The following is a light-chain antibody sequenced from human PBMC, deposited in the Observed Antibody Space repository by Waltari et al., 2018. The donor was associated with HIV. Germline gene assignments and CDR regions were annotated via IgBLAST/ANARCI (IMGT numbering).Light chain of an antibody. CDR1: NFGDKS. CDR2: QDS. CDR3: QAWDSRTS. J-gene: IGLJ2*01. Sequence: SYELTQPPSVSVSPGPTASIPCSGANFGDKSVSWYQQKAGQPPVLVIFQDSKRPSGIPERFSGSNSGNTATLTISGTQAMDEADYYCQAWDSRTSFGGGTKLTVL. V-gene: IGLV3-1*01.